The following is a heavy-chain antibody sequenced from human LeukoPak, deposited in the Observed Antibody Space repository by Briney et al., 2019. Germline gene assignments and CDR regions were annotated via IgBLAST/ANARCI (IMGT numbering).Heavy chain of an antibody. CDR3: AKGQGSSWYGRYFDY. J-gene: IGHJ4*02. Sequence: PGGSLRLSCAASGFTFSSYGMHWVRQAPGKGLEWVAVISYDGSNKYYADSVKGRFTISRDNSKNTLYLQMNSLRAEDTAVYYCAKGQGSSWYGRYFDYWGQGTLVTVSS. CDR1: GFTFSSYG. V-gene: IGHV3-30*18. CDR2: ISYDGSNK. D-gene: IGHD6-13*01.